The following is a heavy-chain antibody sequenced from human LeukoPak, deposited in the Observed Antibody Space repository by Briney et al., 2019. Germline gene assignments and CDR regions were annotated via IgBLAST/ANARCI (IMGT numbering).Heavy chain of an antibody. Sequence: PSEILSLTCTVSGGSISGYYWSWLRQPPGKGLEWIGYIYYGGVTKYNPSLTSRVTISVDTSKNQFSLKLSSVTAADTAVYYCAIRIAAGGQNWFDPWGQGILVTVSS. CDR2: IYYGGVT. J-gene: IGHJ5*02. CDR3: AIRIAAGGQNWFDP. CDR1: GGSISGYY. V-gene: IGHV4-59*08. D-gene: IGHD6-13*01.